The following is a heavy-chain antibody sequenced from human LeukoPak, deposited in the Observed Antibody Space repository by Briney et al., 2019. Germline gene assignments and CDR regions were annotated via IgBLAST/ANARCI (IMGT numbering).Heavy chain of an antibody. CDR3: ARDVSDFWSGYYDDY. J-gene: IGHJ4*02. Sequence: QPGGSLRLSYAASGFTFSSYSMNWVRQAPGKGLEWVSYISSSSSTIYYADSVKGRFTISRDNAKNSLYLQMNSLRAEDTAVYYCARDVSDFWSGYYDDYWGQGTLVTVSS. CDR2: ISSSSSTI. D-gene: IGHD3-3*01. CDR1: GFTFSSYS. V-gene: IGHV3-48*01.